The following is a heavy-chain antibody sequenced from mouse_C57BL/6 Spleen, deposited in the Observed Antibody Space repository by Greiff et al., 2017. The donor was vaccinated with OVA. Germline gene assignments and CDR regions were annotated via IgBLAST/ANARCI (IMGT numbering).Heavy chain of an antibody. D-gene: IGHD1-1*01. CDR1: GYTFTSYG. CDR2: IYPRSGNT. Sequence: QVQLQQSGAELARPGASVKLSCKASGYTFTSYGISWVKQRTGQGLEWIGEIYPRSGNTYYNEKFKGKATLTADKSSSTAYMELRSLTSEDSAVYFCARGDYGSRSYYFDYWGQGTTLTVSS. J-gene: IGHJ2*01. V-gene: IGHV1-81*01. CDR3: ARGDYGSRSYYFDY.